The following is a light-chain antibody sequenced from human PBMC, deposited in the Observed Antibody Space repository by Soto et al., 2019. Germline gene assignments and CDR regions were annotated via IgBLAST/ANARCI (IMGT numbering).Light chain of an antibody. CDR2: GVS. CDR3: SSYTSSITLDV. J-gene: IGLJ1*01. V-gene: IGLV2-14*01. Sequence: QSVLTQPASVSGSPGQSITISCTGTATDIDAYNYVSWYLQYPGKAPKLLIYGVSNRPSGASDRFSGSKSGNTASLTISGLQAEDEADYYCSSYTSSITLDVFGTGTKVTVL. CDR1: ATDIDAYNY.